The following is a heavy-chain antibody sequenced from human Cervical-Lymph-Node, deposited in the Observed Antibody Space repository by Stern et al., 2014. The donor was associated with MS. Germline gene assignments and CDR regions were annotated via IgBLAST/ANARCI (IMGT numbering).Heavy chain of an antibody. V-gene: IGHV4-39*01. CDR3: ARHDGWLPHY. J-gene: IGHJ4*02. Sequence: VQLVESGPGLVKPSETLSLTCSVSGGSISRSTYYWGWIRQPPGKGLEWIGSIYYSGTTYYNPSLKSRVNIDASTNPISLRLQSVTAADTAVYYCARHDGWLPHYWSQGTLVTVSS. CDR1: GGSISRSTYY. D-gene: IGHD5-12*01. CDR2: IYYSGTT.